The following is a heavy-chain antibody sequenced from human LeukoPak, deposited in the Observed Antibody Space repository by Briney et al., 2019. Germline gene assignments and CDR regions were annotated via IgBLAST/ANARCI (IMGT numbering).Heavy chain of an antibody. Sequence: GGSRRLSCAASGFTFNKFWMTWARQAPGKGREWVANINPDGSDKHHVDSVKGRFRISRDNAENSLYLQMDSLRAEDTAVYYCARHLDWAFDYWGQGTLVTVSS. D-gene: IGHD2-21*01. J-gene: IGHJ4*02. V-gene: IGHV3-7*01. CDR3: ARHLDWAFDY. CDR1: GFTFNKFW. CDR2: INPDGSDK.